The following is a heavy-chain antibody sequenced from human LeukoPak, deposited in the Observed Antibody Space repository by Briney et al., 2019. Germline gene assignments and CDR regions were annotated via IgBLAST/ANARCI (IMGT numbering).Heavy chain of an antibody. J-gene: IGHJ5*02. Sequence: GGSLRLSCAASGFTFSKYWMNWVRQAPGKGLEWVANIKEDGDEKNYVDSVKGRFTISRDNAKESLYLQMNSLRDEDTAVYYCARGGRGAGSPYNLFDPWGQGTLVIVSS. D-gene: IGHD6-19*01. CDR1: GFTFSKYW. CDR3: ARGGRGAGSPYNLFDP. V-gene: IGHV3-7*01. CDR2: IKEDGDEK.